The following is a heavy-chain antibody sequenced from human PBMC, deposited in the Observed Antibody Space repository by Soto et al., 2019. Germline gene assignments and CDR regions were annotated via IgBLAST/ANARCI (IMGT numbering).Heavy chain of an antibody. J-gene: IGHJ4*02. CDR2: IWAAGGNK. V-gene: IGHV3-33*01. CDR1: GFTFGDYG. Sequence: QXQLVESGGGVVQPGRSLRLSCRGSGFTFGDYGMHWVRQALGKGLEWLAIIWAAGGNKVYRDSVQGRFTVSRDNFRKXXXLQXXXXXAXXXXXXXXSXXTDLATMGHWGQGTLVIVSS. CDR3: SXXTDLATMGH. D-gene: IGHD3-10*01.